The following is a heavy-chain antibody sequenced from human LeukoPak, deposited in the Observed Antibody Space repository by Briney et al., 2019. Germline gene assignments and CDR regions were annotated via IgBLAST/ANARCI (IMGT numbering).Heavy chain of an antibody. CDR1: GGSISSYY. CDR3: ARALYGSGGYGNWFDP. CDR2: IYYSGST. V-gene: IGHV4-59*08. D-gene: IGHD3-10*01. J-gene: IGHJ5*02. Sequence: SETLSLTCTVSGGSISSYYWSWIRQPPGKGLEWIGYIYYSGSTNYNPSLKSRVTISVDTSKNQFSLKLSSVTAADTAVYYCARALYGSGGYGNWFDPWGQGTLVTVSS.